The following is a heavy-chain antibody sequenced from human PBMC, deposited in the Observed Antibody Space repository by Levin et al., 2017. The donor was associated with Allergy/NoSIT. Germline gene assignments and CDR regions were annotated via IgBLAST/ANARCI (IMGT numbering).Heavy chain of an antibody. Sequence: GESLKISCAASGVTVSSNYMSWVRQAPGKGLEWVSLYYGDGRTAYGDSVKGRFTISRDISRNTLDLQMNSLRAEDTALYYCARLSGTVWSPFDLWGQGTLVTVSS. CDR3: ARLSGTVWSPFDL. V-gene: IGHV3-53*01. D-gene: IGHD1-1*01. J-gene: IGHJ4*02. CDR2: YYGDGRT. CDR1: GVTVSSNY.